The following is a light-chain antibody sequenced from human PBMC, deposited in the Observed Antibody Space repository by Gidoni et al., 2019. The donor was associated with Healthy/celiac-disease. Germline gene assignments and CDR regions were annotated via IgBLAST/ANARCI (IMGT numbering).Light chain of an antibody. J-gene: IGLJ2*01. CDR2: GKN. V-gene: IGLV3-19*01. CDR3: NSRDSSGNHVV. CDR1: RLRSYY. Sequence: SSELTQDPAVSVSLGQTVRITCQGDRLRSYYASWYQQKPGQAPVLVIYGKNNRPSGIPDRFSGPSSGNTASLTITGAQAEDEADYYCNSRDSSGNHVVFGGGTKLTVL.